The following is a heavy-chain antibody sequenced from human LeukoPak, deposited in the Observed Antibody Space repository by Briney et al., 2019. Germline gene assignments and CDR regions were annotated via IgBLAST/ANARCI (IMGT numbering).Heavy chain of an antibody. CDR3: ASLLVVGNWFDS. D-gene: IGHD6-6*01. CDR2: IYYSGST. V-gene: IGHV4-59*08. Sequence: SETLSLTCTVSGGSISSYYWSWIRQPPGKGLEWIGYIYYSGSTNYNPSLKSRVTISVDTSKNQFSLKLTSVTAADTAVYYCASLLVVGNWFDSWGQGTLVTVSS. J-gene: IGHJ5*01. CDR1: GGSISSYY.